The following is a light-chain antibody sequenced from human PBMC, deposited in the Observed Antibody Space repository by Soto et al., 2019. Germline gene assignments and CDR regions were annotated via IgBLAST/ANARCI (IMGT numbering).Light chain of an antibody. Sequence: SALTQPASVSGSPGQSITISCTGTSSDVGGYNYVSWYQQHPGKAPKLIIYDVSNRPSGVSNRFSGSKSGNTASLTISGLQAEDEADYYCSSYTSSSALDVVFGGGTMLAVL. V-gene: IGLV2-14*01. J-gene: IGLJ2*01. CDR1: SSDVGGYNY. CDR3: SSYTSSSALDVV. CDR2: DVS.